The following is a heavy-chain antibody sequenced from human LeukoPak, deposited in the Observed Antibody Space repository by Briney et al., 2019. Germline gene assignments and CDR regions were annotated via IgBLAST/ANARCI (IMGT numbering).Heavy chain of an antibody. Sequence: ASVKVSCKASGYTFTNYGITWVRQAPGQGLEWMGWISGYQGSTKYAQNFQGRVTMTIDTSTSTAYMDLRSLRSDDTAIYFCARSDLGKITAGHFNYWGQGTLVAVSS. CDR3: ARSDLGKITAGHFNY. V-gene: IGHV1-18*01. CDR2: ISGYQGST. D-gene: IGHD5-24*01. CDR1: GYTFTNYG. J-gene: IGHJ4*02.